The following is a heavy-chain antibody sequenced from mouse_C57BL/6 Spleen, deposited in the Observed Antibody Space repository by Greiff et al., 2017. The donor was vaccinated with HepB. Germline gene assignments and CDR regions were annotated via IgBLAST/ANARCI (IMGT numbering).Heavy chain of an antibody. CDR3: ARAPHGNLDY. J-gene: IGHJ2*01. D-gene: IGHD2-1*01. V-gene: IGHV1-52*01. CDR1: GYTFTSYW. CDR2: IDPSDSET. Sequence: QVQLQQPGAELVRPGSSVKLSCKASGYTFTSYWMHWVKQRPIQGLEWIGNIDPSDSETHYNQKFKDKATLTVDKSSSTAYMQLSSLTSEDSAVYYCARAPHGNLDYWGQGTTLTVSS.